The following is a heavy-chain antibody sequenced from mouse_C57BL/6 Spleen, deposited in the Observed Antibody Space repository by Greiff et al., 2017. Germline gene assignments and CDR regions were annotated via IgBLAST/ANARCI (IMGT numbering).Heavy chain of an antibody. CDR3: ARHYYGSSLLWYFDV. CDR1: GYTFTSYW. D-gene: IGHD1-1*01. Sequence: QVQLKQPGAELVKPGASVKLSCKASGYTFTSYWMHWVKQRPGQGLEWIGMIHPNSGSTNYNEKFESKATLTVDKSSSTAYIQLLSLTSEDSAVSYCARHYYGSSLLWYFDVWGTGTTVTVSS. CDR2: IHPNSGST. V-gene: IGHV1-64*01. J-gene: IGHJ1*03.